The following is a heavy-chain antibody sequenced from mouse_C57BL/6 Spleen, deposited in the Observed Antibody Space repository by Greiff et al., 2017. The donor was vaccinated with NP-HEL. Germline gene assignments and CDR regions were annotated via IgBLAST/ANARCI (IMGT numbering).Heavy chain of an antibody. CDR2: IYPGSGST. CDR1: GYTFTSYW. CDR3: AREDYDYDRGYFDV. J-gene: IGHJ1*03. Sequence: QVQLQQSGAELVKPGASVKMSCKASGYTFTSYWITWVKQRPGQGLEWIGDIYPGSGSTNYNEKFKSKATLTVDTSSSTAYMQLSSLTSEDSAVYYCAREDYDYDRGYFDVWGTGTTVTVSS. V-gene: IGHV1-55*01. D-gene: IGHD2-4*01.